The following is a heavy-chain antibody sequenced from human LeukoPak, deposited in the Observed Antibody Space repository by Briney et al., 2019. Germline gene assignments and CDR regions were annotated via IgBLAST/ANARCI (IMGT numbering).Heavy chain of an antibody. CDR1: GFTFSNYG. V-gene: IGHV3-23*01. J-gene: IGHJ4*02. Sequence: GGSLRLSCAASGFTFSNYGMSWVRQAPGKGLEWVSAITGNSDSTYYAGSVKGRFTISRDNSKDTLYLQMNSLRAEDTAVYYRVIGEYYYDSSGYYWEYFFDYWGQGTLVTVSS. CDR3: VIGEYYYDSSGYYWEYFFDY. D-gene: IGHD3-22*01. CDR2: ITGNSDST.